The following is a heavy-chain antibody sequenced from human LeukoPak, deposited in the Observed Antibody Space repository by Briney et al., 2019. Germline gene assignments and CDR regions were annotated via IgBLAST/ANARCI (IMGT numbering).Heavy chain of an antibody. CDR1: GYPIRSVHY. D-gene: IGHD3-22*01. Sequence: SETLSLTCTVSGYPIRSVHYWGWIRQPPGKGLEWLGSIYQTGTTYYNPSLKSRVTISLDTSKNQFSLKLTSVTAADTAVYYCARDRDYYDSSGYSNYFDYWGQGTLVTVSS. CDR2: IYQTGTT. CDR3: ARDRDYYDSSGYSNYFDY. V-gene: IGHV4-38-2*02. J-gene: IGHJ4*02.